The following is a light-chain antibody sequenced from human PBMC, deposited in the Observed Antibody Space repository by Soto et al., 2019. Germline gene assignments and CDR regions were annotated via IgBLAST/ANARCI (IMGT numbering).Light chain of an antibody. CDR1: QTLRKY. Sequence: QMTQSPSSLSAYVGDTVTITCRASQTLRKYLNWYQQKPPRAPKLLIYTACRLHGAVASRFSGSRSERDYTLTINNLLPEDFATYYCQLSYINPPITFGQGTRLEIK. J-gene: IGKJ5*01. CDR3: QLSYINPPIT. V-gene: IGKV1-39*01. CDR2: TAC.